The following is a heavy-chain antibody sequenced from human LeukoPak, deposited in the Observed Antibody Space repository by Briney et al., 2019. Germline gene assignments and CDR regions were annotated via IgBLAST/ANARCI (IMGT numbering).Heavy chain of an antibody. CDR2: ITASGTAM. CDR3: ASSGSYRFDY. Sequence: GGSLRLSCAASGFTFSSYSMNWVRQAPGKGLEWVSHITASGTAMFYADSVKGRFTISRDNAMNSLYLQMNSLRDEDTAVYYCASSGSYRFDYWGQGTLVTVSS. D-gene: IGHD1-26*01. V-gene: IGHV3-48*02. CDR1: GFTFSSYS. J-gene: IGHJ4*02.